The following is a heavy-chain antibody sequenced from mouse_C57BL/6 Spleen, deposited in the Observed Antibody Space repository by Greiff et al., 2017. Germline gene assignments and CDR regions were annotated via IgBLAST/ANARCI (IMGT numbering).Heavy chain of an antibody. Sequence: EVQGVESGEGLVKPGGSLKLSCAASGFTFSSYAMSWVRQTPEKRLEWVAYISSGGDYIYYADTVKGRFTISRDNARNTLYLQMSSLKSEDTAMYYCTRDSGYYGSSYGWYFDVWGTGTTVTVSS. D-gene: IGHD1-1*01. J-gene: IGHJ1*03. CDR1: GFTFSSYA. CDR3: TRDSGYYGSSYGWYFDV. CDR2: ISSGGDYI. V-gene: IGHV5-9-1*02.